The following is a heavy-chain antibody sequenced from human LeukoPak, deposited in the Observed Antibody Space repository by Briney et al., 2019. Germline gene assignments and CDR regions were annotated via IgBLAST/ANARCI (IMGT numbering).Heavy chain of an antibody. CDR3: ARVRDDYTYFDC. CDR1: GFTFSSYS. D-gene: IGHD4-11*01. CDR2: ISSRSSTI. Sequence: PGGSLRLSCAASGFTFSSYSMNWVRQAPGKGLEWVSYISSRSSTIYYADSVKGRFTISRDNAKNSLYLQMNSLRDEDTAVYYCARVRDDYTYFDCWGQGTLVTVSS. V-gene: IGHV3-48*02. J-gene: IGHJ4*02.